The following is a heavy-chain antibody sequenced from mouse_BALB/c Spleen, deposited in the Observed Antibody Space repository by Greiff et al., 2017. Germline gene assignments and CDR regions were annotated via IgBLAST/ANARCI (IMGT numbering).Heavy chain of an antibody. CDR1: GFTFSSYT. V-gene: IGHV5-12-2*01. CDR2: ISNGGGST. J-gene: IGHJ4*01. Sequence: EVMLVESGGGLVQPGGSLKLSCAASGFTFSSYTMSWVRQTPEKRLEWVAYISNGGGSTYYPDTVKGRFTISRDNAKNTLYLQMRSLKSEDTAMYFCARVIYDGYLYAMDYWGQGTSVTVSS. D-gene: IGHD2-3*01. CDR3: ARVIYDGYLYAMDY.